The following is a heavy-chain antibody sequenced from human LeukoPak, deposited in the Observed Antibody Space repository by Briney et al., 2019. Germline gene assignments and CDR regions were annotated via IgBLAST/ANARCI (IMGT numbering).Heavy chain of an antibody. V-gene: IGHV1-69*13. J-gene: IGHJ4*02. D-gene: IGHD2-2*01. Sequence: SVKVSCKASGGTFSSYAISWVRQAPGQGLERMGGIIPIFGTANYAQKFQGRVTITADESTSTAYMELSSLRSEDTAVYYCARPAATYSAAFDYWGQGTLVTVSS. CDR3: ARPAATYSAAFDY. CDR2: IIPIFGTA. CDR1: GGTFSSYA.